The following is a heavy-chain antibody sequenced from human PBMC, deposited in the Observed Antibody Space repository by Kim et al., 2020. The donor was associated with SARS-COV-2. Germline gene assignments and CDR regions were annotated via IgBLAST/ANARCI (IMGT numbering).Heavy chain of an antibody. CDR2: IKQDGSEK. Sequence: GGSLRLSCAASGFTFSSYWMSWVRQAPGKGLEWVANIKQDGSEKYYVDSVKGRFTISRDNAKNSLYLQMNSLRAEDTAVYYCARDYGVKRGGGAYWGQGTLVTVSS. V-gene: IGHV3-7*01. CDR3: ARDYGVKRGGGAY. D-gene: IGHD3-10*01. CDR1: GFTFSSYW. J-gene: IGHJ4*02.